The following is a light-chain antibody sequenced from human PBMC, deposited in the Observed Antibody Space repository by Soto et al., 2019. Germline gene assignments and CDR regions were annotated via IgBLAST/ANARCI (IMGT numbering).Light chain of an antibody. CDR1: RDITSY. V-gene: IGKV1-33*01. Sequence: DIQMTQSPSSLSASVGDRVTITCQASRDITSYLNWYQHKPGKAPKLLIYDASILEAGVPPRFSGSGSGTDFTLTISSQQPEDVATYYCQHCDYLPIFGPGTTVDFK. CDR3: QHCDYLPI. J-gene: IGKJ3*01. CDR2: DAS.